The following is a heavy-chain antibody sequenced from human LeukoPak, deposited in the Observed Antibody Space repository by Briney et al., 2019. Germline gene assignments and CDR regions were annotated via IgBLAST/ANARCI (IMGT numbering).Heavy chain of an antibody. CDR3: AKGEVRAAAGTGFDY. V-gene: IGHV3-23*01. CDR2: ISGSGGST. CDR1: GFTFSSYA. J-gene: IGHJ4*02. D-gene: IGHD6-13*01. Sequence: GGSLRLSCAASGFTFSSYAMSWVRQAPGKGLEWVSAISGSGGSTYYADSVKGRFTISRDNSKSTLYLQMNSLGAEDTAVYHCAKGEVRAAAGTGFDYWGQGTLVTVSS.